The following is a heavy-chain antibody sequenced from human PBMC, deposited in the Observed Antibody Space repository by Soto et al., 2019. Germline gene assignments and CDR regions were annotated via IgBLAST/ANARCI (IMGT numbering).Heavy chain of an antibody. V-gene: IGHV4-30-4*01. J-gene: IGHJ6*02. Sequence: QVQLQESGPGLVKPSQTLSLTCTVSGGSISSGDYYWRWIRQPPGKGLEWIGYIYYSGSTYYNPSLKSRVTISVDTSKNQFSLKRSSVTAADTAVYYCARERPVRGVINGMDVWGQGTTVTVSS. D-gene: IGHD3-10*01. CDR2: IYYSGST. CDR1: GGSISSGDYY. CDR3: ARERPVRGVINGMDV.